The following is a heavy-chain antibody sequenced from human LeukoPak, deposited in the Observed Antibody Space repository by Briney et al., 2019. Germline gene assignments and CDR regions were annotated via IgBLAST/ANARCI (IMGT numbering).Heavy chain of an antibody. J-gene: IGHJ4*02. V-gene: IGHV1-2*02. CDR1: GYTFTGYY. Sequence: ASVKVSCKASGYTFTGYYMHWVRQAPGQGLEWMGWINPNSGDTNYAQKFQGRVTMTRDTSICTAYMELSRLRSDDTAVYYCARVDFGGQLWDFDYWGQGTLVTVSS. D-gene: IGHD5-18*01. CDR3: ARVDFGGQLWDFDY. CDR2: INPNSGDT.